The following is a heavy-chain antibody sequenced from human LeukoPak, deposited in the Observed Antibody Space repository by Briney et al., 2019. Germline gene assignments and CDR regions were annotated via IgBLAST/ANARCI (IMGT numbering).Heavy chain of an antibody. CDR1: GFTFSSHG. J-gene: IGHJ4*02. CDR3: AKDRAVASGFDY. CDR2: VSTDGTST. Sequence: GGSLRLSCAASGFTFSSHGMHWVRQAPGKGLVWVSHVSTDGTSTSYVDSGKGRFTISRDNAKNTLYLQMNSLRAEDTALYYCAKDRAVASGFDYWGQGTLVTVSS. D-gene: IGHD6-19*01. V-gene: IGHV3-74*01.